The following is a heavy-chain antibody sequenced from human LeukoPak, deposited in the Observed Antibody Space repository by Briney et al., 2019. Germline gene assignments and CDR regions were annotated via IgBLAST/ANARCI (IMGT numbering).Heavy chain of an antibody. Sequence: PGGSLRLSCAASGFSFSSYAMHWVRQAPGKGLEWVAAIPNDGSKTYYADSVKGRFTISRDNSKNTLYLQMNSLRAEDAAVYYCARDSSGWYSFDYWGQGTLVTVSS. CDR2: IPNDGSKT. V-gene: IGHV3-30-3*01. CDR3: ARDSSGWYSFDY. CDR1: GFSFSSYA. D-gene: IGHD6-19*01. J-gene: IGHJ4*02.